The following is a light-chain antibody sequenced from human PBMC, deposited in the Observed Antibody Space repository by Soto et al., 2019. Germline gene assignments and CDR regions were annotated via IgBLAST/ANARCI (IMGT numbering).Light chain of an antibody. J-gene: IGLJ1*01. CDR2: EVS. V-gene: IGLV2-14*01. CDR1: SSDVGGYKY. CDR3: SSYTSTNTYV. Sequence: QSVLTQPASVSGSPGQSITISCTGTSSDVGGYKYVTWYQQNPGKAPKVLIYEVSNRFSGVSNRFSGSKSGNTASLTISGLQAEDEADYFCSSYTSTNTYVFGSGTKSPS.